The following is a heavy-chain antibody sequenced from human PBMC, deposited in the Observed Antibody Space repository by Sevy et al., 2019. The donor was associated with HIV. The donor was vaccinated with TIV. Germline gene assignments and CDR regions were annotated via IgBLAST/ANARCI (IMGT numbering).Heavy chain of an antibody. J-gene: IGHJ4*02. CDR3: AKESIITMVRGVFMYFDY. CDR1: GFTFSSYA. D-gene: IGHD3-10*01. CDR2: ISGSGGST. V-gene: IGHV3-23*01. Sequence: GGSLRLSCAASGFTFSSYAMSWVRQAPGKGLEWVSAISGSGGSTYYADSVKGRFTISRDNSKNTLYLQMNSLRAEDTAVYYCAKESIITMVRGVFMYFDYWGQGTLVTVSS.